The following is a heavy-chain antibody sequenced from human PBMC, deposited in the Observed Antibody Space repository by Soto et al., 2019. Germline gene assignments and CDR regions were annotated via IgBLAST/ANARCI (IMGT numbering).Heavy chain of an antibody. D-gene: IGHD1-26*01. J-gene: IGHJ6*02. CDR2: ISSSSSYI. CDR3: ARENPEAGLLGYYGMDV. V-gene: IGHV3-21*01. CDR1: GFTFSSYS. Sequence: PGGSLRLSCAASGFTFSSYSMNWVRQAPGKGLEWVSSISSSSSYIYYADSVKGRFTISRDNAKNSLYLQMNSLRAEDTAVYYCARENPEAGLLGYYGMDVWGQGTTVTVSS.